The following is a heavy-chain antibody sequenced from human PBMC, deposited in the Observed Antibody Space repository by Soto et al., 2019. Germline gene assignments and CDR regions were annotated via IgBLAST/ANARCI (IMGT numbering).Heavy chain of an antibody. V-gene: IGHV1-69*04. J-gene: IGHJ6*03. CDR3: ARERRDIVLMVYARPSYYYMGV. Sequence: ASVKVSCKASGGTFSSYAISWVRQAPGQGLEWMGRIIPILGIANYAQKFQGRVTITADKSTSTAYMELSSLRSEDTAVYYCARERRDIVLMVYARPSYYYMGVWGKGTTVTVSS. CDR1: GGTFSSYA. CDR2: IIPILGIA. D-gene: IGHD2-8*01.